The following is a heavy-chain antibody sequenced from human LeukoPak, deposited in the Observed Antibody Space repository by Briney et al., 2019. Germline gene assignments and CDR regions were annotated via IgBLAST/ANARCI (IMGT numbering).Heavy chain of an antibody. D-gene: IGHD1-26*01. J-gene: IGHJ4*02. CDR1: GGTFSSYA. Sequence: SVKVSCKASGGTFSSYAISWVRQAPGQGLEWMGGIIPIFGTANYAQKFQGRVTITADESTSTAYMELSSLRSEDTAVYYCARGIWELGHLDYWGQGTLVTVSS. CDR2: IIPIFGTA. CDR3: ARGIWELGHLDY. V-gene: IGHV1-69*13.